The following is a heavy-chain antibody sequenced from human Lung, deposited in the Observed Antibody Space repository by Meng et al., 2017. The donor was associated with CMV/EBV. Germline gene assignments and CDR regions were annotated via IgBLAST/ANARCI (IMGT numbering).Heavy chain of an antibody. CDR1: GFILSSHS. V-gene: IGHV3-21*01. CDR3: SRKPRYSSGCYDY. J-gene: IGHJ4*02. CDR2: ISSSSSSI. Sequence: SCAASGFILSSHSMNWVRQAPGKGLEWVASISSSSSSIYYADSVKGRFTVSRDNAKNSPYLQMDSLRVDDTAVYYCSRKPRYSSGCYDYWGQGTLVTVSS. D-gene: IGHD6-19*01.